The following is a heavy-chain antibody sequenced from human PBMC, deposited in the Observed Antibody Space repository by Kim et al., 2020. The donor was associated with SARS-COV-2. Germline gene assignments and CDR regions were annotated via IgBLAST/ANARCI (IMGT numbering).Heavy chain of an antibody. CDR1: GFTFSNSW. D-gene: IGHD4-17*01. J-gene: IGHJ6*01. V-gene: IGHV3-15*01. CDR2: IKSNTDGGTT. Sequence: GGSLRLSCAASGFTFSNSWMSWVRQAPGKGLEWVCRIKSNTDGGTTDYAAPGKGRFTISRADSKNTLHLQRNRLKTEDTAVYYCTTYFRHYGYYSFCYY. CDR3: TTYFRHYGYYSFCYY.